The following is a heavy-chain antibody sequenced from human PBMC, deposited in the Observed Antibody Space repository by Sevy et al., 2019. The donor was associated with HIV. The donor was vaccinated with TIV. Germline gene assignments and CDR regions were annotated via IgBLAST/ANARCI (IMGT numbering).Heavy chain of an antibody. J-gene: IGHJ4*02. V-gene: IGHV1-18*01. CDR1: GYTFTTYN. D-gene: IGHD2-8*01. CDR3: ARGSTSWYDY. CDR2: MSPYNGNK. Sequence: ASVKVSFKASGYTFTTYNIVWVRQAPGQGLEWLAWMSPYNGNKNYAQRVQGRVTMTTDTFTDTAFLELRSLEFDDTATYYCARGSTSWYDYWGQGTLVTVSS.